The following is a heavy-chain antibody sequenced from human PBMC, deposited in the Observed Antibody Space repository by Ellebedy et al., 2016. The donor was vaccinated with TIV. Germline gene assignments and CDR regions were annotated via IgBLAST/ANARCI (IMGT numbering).Heavy chain of an antibody. V-gene: IGHV1-2*02. Sequence: AASVKVSCKASGYTFTGYFMHWVRQAPGQGLEWMGWINPNSGDTNYAQKLQGRVTMTRDTSTSTVYMELSSLRSEDTAVYYCARDDLEDFWSGYPDYWGQGTLVTVSS. CDR1: GYTFTGYF. D-gene: IGHD3-3*01. CDR3: ARDDLEDFWSGYPDY. CDR2: INPNSGDT. J-gene: IGHJ4*02.